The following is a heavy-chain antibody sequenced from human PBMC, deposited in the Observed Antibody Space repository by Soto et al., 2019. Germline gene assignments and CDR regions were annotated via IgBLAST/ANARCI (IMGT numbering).Heavy chain of an antibody. V-gene: IGHV4-59*01. CDR1: GGSISSYY. D-gene: IGHD6-13*01. CDR3: ARAVPAAAGINGFDH. CDR2: ISYSGST. J-gene: IGHJ5*02. Sequence: ASETLSLTCTVSGGSISSYYWSWFRQPPGKGLEWIGNISYSGSTNYNPALETRVTISVDTCKCVLCLKLSSVTAGDTVVYYCARAVPAAAGINGFDHWSQGTLVT.